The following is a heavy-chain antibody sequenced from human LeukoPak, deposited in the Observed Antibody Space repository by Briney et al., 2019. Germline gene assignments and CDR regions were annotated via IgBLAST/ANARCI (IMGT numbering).Heavy chain of an antibody. Sequence: SQTLSLTCAISGDSVSSTSAVWNWIRQSPSRGLEWLGRTYYRSKWYNDYAVSVKSRISVNPDTSKNQFSLQLNSVTPEDTAVYYCARSVAGRFGYWGQGALVTVSS. V-gene: IGHV6-1*01. J-gene: IGHJ4*02. D-gene: IGHD3-10*01. CDR2: TYYRSKWYN. CDR3: ARSVAGRFGY. CDR1: GDSVSSTSAV.